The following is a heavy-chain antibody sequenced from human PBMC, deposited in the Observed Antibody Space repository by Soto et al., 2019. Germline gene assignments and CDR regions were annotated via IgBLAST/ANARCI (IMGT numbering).Heavy chain of an antibody. J-gene: IGHJ4*02. D-gene: IGHD6-19*01. V-gene: IGHV3-23*01. CDR3: AKAFGDWYPFEK. CDR2: INDRGDLR. Sequence: HPGGSLRLSCVASGFTFGSYAMSWVRRAPGKGLEWVSTINDRGDLRYYADSVRGRFTISRDNSKNTLYLQVNNLRAEDTARYHCAKAFGDWYPFEKWGLGALVTVSS. CDR1: GFTFGSYA.